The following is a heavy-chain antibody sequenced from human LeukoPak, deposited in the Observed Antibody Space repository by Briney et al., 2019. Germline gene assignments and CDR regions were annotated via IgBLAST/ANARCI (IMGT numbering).Heavy chain of an antibody. D-gene: IGHD3-10*01. CDR3: ARISGSYSDY. CDR1: GFPFSSYG. V-gene: IGHV3-33*01. J-gene: IGHJ4*02. CDR2: IWFDGSNK. Sequence: PGGSLRLSCAASGFPFSSYGMHWVRQVPGKGLEWVATIWFDGSNKYYADSVKGRFTISGDNSKNTLYLQMNSLRAEDTAVYYCARISGSYSDYWGQGTLVTVSS.